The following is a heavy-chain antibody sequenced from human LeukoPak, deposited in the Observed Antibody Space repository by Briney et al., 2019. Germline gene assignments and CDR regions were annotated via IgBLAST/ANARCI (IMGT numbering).Heavy chain of an antibody. CDR3: ARDSPVRGRAYGMDV. D-gene: IGHD2-15*01. CDR1: GYTFTSYY. J-gene: IGHJ6*02. V-gene: IGHV1-46*01. Sequence: ASVKVSCKASGYTFTSYYLHWVRQAPGQGLEWMGIIDPTNGRPTYAQKFQGRVTITRDTSTSTLYMELSSLKSEDTAVCYCARDSPVRGRAYGMDVWGQGTTVTVSS. CDR2: IDPTNGRP.